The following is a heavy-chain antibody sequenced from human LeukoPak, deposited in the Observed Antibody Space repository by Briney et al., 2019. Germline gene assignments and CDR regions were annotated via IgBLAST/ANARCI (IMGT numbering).Heavy chain of an antibody. CDR3: ARDGPSYYDSSGYEYYFDY. J-gene: IGHJ4*02. V-gene: IGHV1-69*10. Sequence: ASVKVSCKASGGTFSSYAISWVRQAPGQGLEWMGRIIPIFGIANYAQKFQGRGTITADKPTSTAYMELSSLRSEDTAVYYCARDGPSYYDSSGYEYYFDYWGQGTLVTVSS. CDR2: IIPIFGIA. D-gene: IGHD3-22*01. CDR1: GGTFSSYA.